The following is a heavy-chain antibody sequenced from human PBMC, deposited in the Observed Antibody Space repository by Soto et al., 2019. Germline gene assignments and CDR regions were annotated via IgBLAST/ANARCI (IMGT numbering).Heavy chain of an antibody. CDR1: GFTFSNFA. CDR2: ISGCGDNK. D-gene: IGHD3-16*01. Sequence: EVHLLESGGALVQSGGSLRLSCAASGFTFSNFAMSWVRQAPGKGLEWVSGISGCGDNKDHADSVKGRFTISRDNSKNTLYLKTNGRRAEDTAVYYCGEVSDYVLKGTPVRKVQYYYYYMDVWGKGTTVTVS. J-gene: IGHJ6*03. CDR3: GEVSDYVLKGTPVRKVQYYYYYMDV. V-gene: IGHV3-23*01.